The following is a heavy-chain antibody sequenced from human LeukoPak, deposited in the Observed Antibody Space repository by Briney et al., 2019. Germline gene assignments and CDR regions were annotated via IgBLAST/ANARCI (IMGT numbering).Heavy chain of an antibody. D-gene: IGHD3-10*01. V-gene: IGHV4-31*11. CDR1: IDSINNDYYY. Sequence: PSETLSLTCAVSIDSINNDYYYWSWIRQHPGEGLEWVGHISYSGSASCNPSLRSRVTISVDTSKNQFSLKLSSVTAADSAMYYCTVGGDGTKVDHWGQGTLVTVSS. J-gene: IGHJ4*02. CDR3: TVGGDGTKVDH. CDR2: ISYSGSA.